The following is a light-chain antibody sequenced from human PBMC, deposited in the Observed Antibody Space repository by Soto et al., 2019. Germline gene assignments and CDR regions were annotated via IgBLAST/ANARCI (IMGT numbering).Light chain of an antibody. CDR3: HQFGYSHRT. CDR1: QGIGST. CDR2: DAS. J-gene: IGKJ1*01. Sequence: EIVMTQSPAALSVSPGEGATLSCRASQGIGSTLAWYQQKPGQTPRLLIYDASTRAAGVPARFSGSGSGTDFTLTINSLQSEDFALYYCHQFGYSHRTLGQGTKVDIK. V-gene: IGKV3-15*01.